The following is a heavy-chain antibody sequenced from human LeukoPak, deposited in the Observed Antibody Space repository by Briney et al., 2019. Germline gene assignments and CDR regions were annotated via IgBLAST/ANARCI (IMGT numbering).Heavy chain of an antibody. J-gene: IGHJ4*02. CDR3: ARVGPLLWFGELLPDSMYFDY. D-gene: IGHD3-10*01. Sequence: SETLSLTCTVSGGSISSSSYYWGWIRQPPGKGLEWIGSIYYSGSTYYNPSLKSRVTISVDTSKNQFSLKLSSVTAADTAVYYCARVGPLLWFGELLPDSMYFDYWGQGTLVTVSS. V-gene: IGHV4-39*01. CDR2: IYYSGST. CDR1: GGSISSSSYY.